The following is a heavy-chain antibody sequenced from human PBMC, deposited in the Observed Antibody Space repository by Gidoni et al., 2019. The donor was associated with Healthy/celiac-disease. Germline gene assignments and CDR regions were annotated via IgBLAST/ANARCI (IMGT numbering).Heavy chain of an antibody. J-gene: IGHJ5*02. CDR3: ASNDYVWGSYRNNWFDP. V-gene: IGHV4-39*01. D-gene: IGHD3-16*02. CDR1: GGSISSSSYY. CDR2: IYYSGST. Sequence: QLQLQESGPGLVKPSETLSLTCTVSGGSISSSSYYWGWIRQPPGKGLEWIGGIYYSGSTYYNPSLKSRVTISVDTSKNQFSLKLSSVTAADTAVYYCASNDYVWGSYRNNWFDPWGQGTLVTVSS.